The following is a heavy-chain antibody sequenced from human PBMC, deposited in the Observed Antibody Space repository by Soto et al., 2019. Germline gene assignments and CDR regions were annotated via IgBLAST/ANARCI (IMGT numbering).Heavy chain of an antibody. CDR1: GFTFSAFG. CDR3: AKDRLRYSSTWGAFDI. V-gene: IGHV3-30*18. Sequence: GGSLRLSCAASGFTFSAFGMHWVRQAPGKGLEWVAIISYDGILKYYADSVKGRFTISRDTSKGALYLQMNSLRPEDTAVYYCAKDRLRYSSTWGAFDIWGQGTMVTVSS. D-gene: IGHD6-13*01. J-gene: IGHJ3*02. CDR2: ISYDGILK.